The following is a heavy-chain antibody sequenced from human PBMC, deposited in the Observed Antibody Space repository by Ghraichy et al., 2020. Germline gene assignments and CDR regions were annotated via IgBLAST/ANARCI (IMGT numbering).Heavy chain of an antibody. D-gene: IGHD2-15*01. V-gene: IGHV6-1*01. Sequence: SQTLSLTCAISGDSVSSNSAAWNWIRQSPSRGLEWLGRTYYRSKWYNDYAVSVKSRITINPDTSKNQFSLQLNSVTPEDTAVYYCARAPLNRCSGGSCYDFLGFDAFDIWGQGTMVTVSS. CDR2: TYYRSKWYN. CDR3: ARAPLNRCSGGSCYDFLGFDAFDI. CDR1: GDSVSSNSAA. J-gene: IGHJ3*02.